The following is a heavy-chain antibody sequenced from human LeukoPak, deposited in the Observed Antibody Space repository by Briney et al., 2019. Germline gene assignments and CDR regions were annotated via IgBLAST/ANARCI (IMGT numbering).Heavy chain of an antibody. CDR3: ARGGYSYANIINYYFYMDV. J-gene: IGHJ6*03. CDR2: IYTSGST. Sequence: SETLSLTCTVSGGSISSGSYYWSWIRQPAGKGLEWIGRIYTSGSTNYNPSLKSRVTISVDTSKNQFSLKLSSVTAADTAVYYCARGGYSYANIINYYFYMDVWGTGTTVTISS. CDR1: GGSISSGSYY. V-gene: IGHV4-61*02. D-gene: IGHD5-18*01.